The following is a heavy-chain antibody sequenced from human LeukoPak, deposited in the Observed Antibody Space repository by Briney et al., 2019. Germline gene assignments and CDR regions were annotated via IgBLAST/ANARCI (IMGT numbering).Heavy chain of an antibody. V-gene: IGHV4-59*01. CDR1: GGSISSYY. J-gene: IGHJ3*02. CDR3: ARVWNMAAGDAFDI. CDR2: IYYSGST. D-gene: IGHD6-13*01. Sequence: MSSETLSLTCTVSGGSISSYYWSWIRQPPGKGLEWIGYIYYSGSTNYNPSLKSRVTISVDTSKNQFSLKLSSVTAADTAVYYCARVWNMAAGDAFDIWGQGTMVTVSS.